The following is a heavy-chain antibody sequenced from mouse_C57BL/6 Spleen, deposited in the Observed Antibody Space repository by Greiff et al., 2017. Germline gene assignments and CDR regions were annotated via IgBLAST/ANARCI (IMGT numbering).Heavy chain of an antibody. Sequence: QVQLKQPGAELVMPGASVKLSCKASGYTFTSYWMHWVKQRPGQGLEWIGEIDPSDSYTNYNQKFKGKSKLTVDKSSSTAYMQLSSLTSEDSAVYYCAREPYWGQGTLVTVSA. CDR2: IDPSDSYT. CDR3: AREPY. CDR1: GYTFTSYW. J-gene: IGHJ3*01. V-gene: IGHV1-69*01.